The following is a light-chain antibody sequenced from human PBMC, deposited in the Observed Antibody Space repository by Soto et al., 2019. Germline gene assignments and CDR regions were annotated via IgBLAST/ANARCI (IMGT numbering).Light chain of an antibody. CDR3: QQYGSSST. Sequence: EIVLTQSPGNLSLSPGERATLSCRASQSVSSNYLAWYQQKPGQAPRLLIYGASSRATGIPDRFSGSGSATDFSLTISRLESEDFAVYYCQQYGSSSTFGQGTKLEIK. J-gene: IGKJ1*01. CDR2: GAS. CDR1: QSVSSNY. V-gene: IGKV3-20*01.